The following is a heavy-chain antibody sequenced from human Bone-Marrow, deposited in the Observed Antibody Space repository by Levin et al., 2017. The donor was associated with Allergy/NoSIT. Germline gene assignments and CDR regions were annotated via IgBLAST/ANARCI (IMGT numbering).Heavy chain of an antibody. J-gene: IGHJ4*02. CDR2: ISSTGLTI. CDR3: AELYCSVGTCFFDY. Sequence: GGSLRLSCVGSSEMFRNYELTWVRQAPGRGLEWISYISSTGLTITYSDSVKGRFTVSRDNDRNSLYLQMNDLRVEDTGLYFCAELYCSVGTCFFDYWGRGTLVTV. CDR1: SEMFRNYE. D-gene: IGHD2-15*01. V-gene: IGHV3-48*03.